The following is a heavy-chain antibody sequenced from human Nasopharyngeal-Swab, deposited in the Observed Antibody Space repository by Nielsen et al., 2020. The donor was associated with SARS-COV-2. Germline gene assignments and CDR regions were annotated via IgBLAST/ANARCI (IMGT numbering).Heavy chain of an antibody. Sequence: SETLSLTCTVSGGSISSSNNFWGWMRQHPGKGLEWIGYIYYSGSTHYTPSLKSRVTISVDTSKNQFSLKLSSVTAADTAVYYCARGATIFGVAAYGMDVWGQGTTVTVS. V-gene: IGHV4-31*03. CDR3: ARGATIFGVAAYGMDV. CDR1: GGSISSSNNF. CDR2: IYYSGST. J-gene: IGHJ6*02. D-gene: IGHD3-3*01.